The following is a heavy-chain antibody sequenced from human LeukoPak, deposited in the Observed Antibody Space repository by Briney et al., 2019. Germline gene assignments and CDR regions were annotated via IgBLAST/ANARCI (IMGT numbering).Heavy chain of an antibody. CDR3: ARGPRYSTPLAQAPGDY. D-gene: IGHD5-12*01. CDR1: GYTFTSYD. V-gene: IGHV1-8*01. CDR2: MNPNSGNT. Sequence: GASVKVSCKASGYTFTSYDINWVRQATGQGLEWMGWMNPNSGNTGYAQKFQGRVTMTRNTSISTAYMELRSLRSDDTAVYYCARGPRYSTPLAQAPGDYWGQGTLVTVPS. J-gene: IGHJ4*02.